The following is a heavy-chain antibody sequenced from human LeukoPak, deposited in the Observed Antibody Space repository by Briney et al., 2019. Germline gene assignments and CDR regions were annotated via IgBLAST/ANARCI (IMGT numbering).Heavy chain of an antibody. CDR2: ISYDGSNK. D-gene: IGHD2-15*01. J-gene: IGHJ4*02. V-gene: IGHV3-30*18. CDR1: GFTFSSYG. CDR3: AKLLVLGYCSGGSCYSGDY. Sequence: GRSLRLSCAASGFTFSSYGMHWVRQAPGKGLEWVAVISYDGSNKYYADSVKGRFTISRDNSKNTLYLQMNSLRAEYTAVYYCAKLLVLGYCSGGSCYSGDYWGQGTLVTVSS.